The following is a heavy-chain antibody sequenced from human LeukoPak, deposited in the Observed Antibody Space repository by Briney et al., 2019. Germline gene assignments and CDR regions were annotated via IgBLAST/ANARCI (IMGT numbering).Heavy chain of an antibody. CDR1: GYSFTGYH. Sequence: ASVKVSCKASGYSFTGYHMHWVRQAPGQGLEWTGWINPYSGGTNYAQKFQGRVTMTRDTSISTAYMELSRLRSDDTAVYYCARDGSILTYFDYWGQGTLVTVSS. CDR2: INPYSGGT. CDR3: ARDGSILTYFDY. J-gene: IGHJ4*02. V-gene: IGHV1-2*02. D-gene: IGHD6-13*01.